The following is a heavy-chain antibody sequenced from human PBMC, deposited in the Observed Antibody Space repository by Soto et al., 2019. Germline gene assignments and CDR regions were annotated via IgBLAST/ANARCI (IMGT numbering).Heavy chain of an antibody. CDR2: ISWDGGST. J-gene: IGHJ6*02. V-gene: IGHV3-43*01. CDR3: AKDEVYCSSTSCYGNYGMDV. Sequence: GGSLRLSCAASGFTFDDYTMHWVRQGPGKGLEWVSLISWDGGSTYYADSVKGRFTISRDNSKNSLYLQMNSLRTEDTALYYCAKDEVYCSSTSCYGNYGMDVWGQGTTVTVSS. D-gene: IGHD2-2*01. CDR1: GFTFDDYT.